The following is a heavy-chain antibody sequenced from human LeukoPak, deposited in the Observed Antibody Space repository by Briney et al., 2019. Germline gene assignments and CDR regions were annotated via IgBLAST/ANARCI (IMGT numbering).Heavy chain of an antibody. CDR2: IYYSGST. CDR1: GGSISSYY. Sequence: SETLSLTCTVSGGSISSYYWSWIRQPPGKGLEWIGYIYYSGSTNYNPSLKSRVTISVDTSKNQFSLKLSSVTAADTAVYYCARGGGDYSNSNAFDIWGQGTMVTVSS. CDR3: ARGGGDYSNSNAFDI. D-gene: IGHD4-11*01. V-gene: IGHV4-59*01. J-gene: IGHJ3*02.